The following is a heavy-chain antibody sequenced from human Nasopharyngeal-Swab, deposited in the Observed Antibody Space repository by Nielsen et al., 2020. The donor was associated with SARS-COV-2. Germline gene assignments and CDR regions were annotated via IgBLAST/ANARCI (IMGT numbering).Heavy chain of an antibody. J-gene: IGHJ6*02. CDR2: IFSNDEK. V-gene: IGHV2-26*01. D-gene: IGHD6-13*01. Sequence: WIRQPPGKALEWLAHIFSNDEKSYSTSLKSRLTISKDTPKNQVVLTMTNMDPVDTATDSCARTLLAAGGYYYYGMDVWGQGTTVTVSS. CDR3: ARTLLAAGGYYYYGMDV.